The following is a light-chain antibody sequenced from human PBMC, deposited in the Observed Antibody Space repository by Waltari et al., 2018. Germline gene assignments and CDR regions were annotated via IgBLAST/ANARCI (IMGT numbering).Light chain of an antibody. CDR2: YEN. CDR3: DSRDSSGDHVV. V-gene: IGLV3-19*01. J-gene: IGLJ2*01. Sequence: SSELTQDPAVSVALGQTVRITCQGDSPRSHYASWYQQQPGQAPILVIYYENNRPPGIPDRFSGSYSGNIASLTITGAQAEDEADYYCDSRDSSGDHVVFGGGTKLTVL. CDR1: SPRSHY.